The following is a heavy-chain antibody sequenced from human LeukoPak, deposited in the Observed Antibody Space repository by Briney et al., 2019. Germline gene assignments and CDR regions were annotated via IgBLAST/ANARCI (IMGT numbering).Heavy chain of an antibody. Sequence: GGSLRLPCAASGFTFSSYSMNWVRQAPGKGLEWVSSISSSSSYIYYADSVKGRFTISRDNAENSLYLQMNSLRAEDTAVYYCARAYSSSRFGFDPWGQGTLVTVSS. D-gene: IGHD6-13*01. CDR2: ISSSSSYI. V-gene: IGHV3-21*01. CDR1: GFTFSSYS. J-gene: IGHJ5*02. CDR3: ARAYSSSRFGFDP.